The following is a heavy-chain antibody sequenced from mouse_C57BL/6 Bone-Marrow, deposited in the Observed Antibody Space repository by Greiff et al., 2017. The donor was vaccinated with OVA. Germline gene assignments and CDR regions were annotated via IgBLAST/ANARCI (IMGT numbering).Heavy chain of an antibody. CDR3: ARWGDYPFAY. J-gene: IGHJ3*01. CDR1: GYTFTNYW. D-gene: IGHD2-4*01. CDR2: IYPGGGYT. V-gene: IGHV1-63*01. Sequence: QVQLQQSGAELVRPGTSVKMSCKASGYTFTNYWIGWAKQRPGHGLEWIGDIYPGGGYTYYNEKFKGKATLTADKSSSTAYMQFSSLTCEDSAIYYCARWGDYPFAYWGQGTLVTVSA.